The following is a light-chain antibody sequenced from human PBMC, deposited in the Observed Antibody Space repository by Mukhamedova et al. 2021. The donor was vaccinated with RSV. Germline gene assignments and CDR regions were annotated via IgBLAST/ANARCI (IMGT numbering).Light chain of an antibody. V-gene: IGKV3-15*01. CDR3: QQYEAWPLT. CDR2: GAS. CDR1: SIGTS. J-gene: IGKJ4*01. Sequence: SIGTSLAWYQQKLGQAPRLLVYGASTRATGIPVTFSGSGSGPEFTLTISSLQSEDVAVYYCQQYEAWPLTFVGGTKVEI.